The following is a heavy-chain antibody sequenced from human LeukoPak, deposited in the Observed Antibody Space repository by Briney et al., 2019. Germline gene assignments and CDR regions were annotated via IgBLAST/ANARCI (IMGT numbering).Heavy chain of an antibody. Sequence: PSETLSLTCTVSGGSISSSSYYWGWIRQPPGKGREWIGSIYSGGSSYYNPSLKSRVSISVDTSNNQFSLKVNSVTAADTAVYYCARDAGHQLSRRNYYAMDVWGQGTTVTVSS. D-gene: IGHD2-2*01. CDR2: IYSGGSS. CDR3: ARDAGHQLSRRNYYAMDV. J-gene: IGHJ6*02. CDR1: GGSISSSSYY. V-gene: IGHV4-39*07.